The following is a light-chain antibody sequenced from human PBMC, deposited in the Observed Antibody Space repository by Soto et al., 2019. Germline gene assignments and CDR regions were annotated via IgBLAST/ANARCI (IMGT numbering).Light chain of an antibody. J-gene: IGLJ1*01. CDR2: DVS. CDR3: SSYRSGGTYV. V-gene: IGLV2-14*01. Sequence: QSVLTQPASVSGSPGQSITSSCTGTRSDVGGYNYVSWYQQHPGKVPKLMIYDVSKRPSGVSSRFSGSKSGNTASLTISGLQAEDETDYYCSSYRSGGTYVFGTGTKVTVL. CDR1: RSDVGGYNY.